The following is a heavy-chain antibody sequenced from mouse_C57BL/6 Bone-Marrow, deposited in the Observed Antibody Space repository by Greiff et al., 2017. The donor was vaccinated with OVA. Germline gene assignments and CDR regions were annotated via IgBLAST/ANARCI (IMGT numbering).Heavy chain of an antibody. V-gene: IGHV1-55*01. J-gene: IGHJ4*01. Sequence: QVHVKQPGAELVKPGASVKMSCKASGYTFTSYWITWVKQRPGQGLEWIGDIYPGSGRTNYNEKFKSKATLTVDTSSSTAYMQLSRLTSEDSAVYYCARSGSTTVEGDFAMDNWGQGTSVTVSS. CDR1: GYTFTSYW. CDR3: ARSGSTTVEGDFAMDN. D-gene: IGHD1-1*01. CDR2: IYPGSGRT.